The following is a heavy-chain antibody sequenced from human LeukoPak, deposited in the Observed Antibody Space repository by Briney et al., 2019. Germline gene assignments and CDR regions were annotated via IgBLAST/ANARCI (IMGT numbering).Heavy chain of an antibody. D-gene: IGHD3-3*01. Sequence: ASVKVSCKASGGTFSSYTISWVRQAPGQGLEWMGRITPILGIANYAQKFQGRVTITADKSTSTAYMELSSLRSEDTAVYYCAPEGGYYKGKDPWGQGTLVTVSS. CDR3: APEGGYYKGKDP. V-gene: IGHV1-69*02. J-gene: IGHJ5*02. CDR2: ITPILGIA. CDR1: GGTFSSYT.